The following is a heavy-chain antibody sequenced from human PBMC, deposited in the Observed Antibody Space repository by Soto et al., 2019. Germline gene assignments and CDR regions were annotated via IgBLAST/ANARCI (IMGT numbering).Heavy chain of an antibody. J-gene: IGHJ6*02. CDR2: INHSGST. CDR1: CGSFRGVY. Sequence: SETLSLTCGVYCGSFRGVYWPWIRQTPWKGLEWIGEINHSGSTNYTPSFKHRVTIAVDRSTNYFSLKMTSVTAADAAVYYCARGRGYVYGNNFYGMDVWGQGTTVTVSS. CDR3: ARGRGYVYGNNFYGMDV. D-gene: IGHD5-18*01. V-gene: IGHV4-34*01.